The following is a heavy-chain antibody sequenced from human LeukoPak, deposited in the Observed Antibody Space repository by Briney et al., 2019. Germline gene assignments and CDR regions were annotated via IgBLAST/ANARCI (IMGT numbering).Heavy chain of an antibody. CDR2: ISGSGGST. CDR1: GFTFSSYA. CDR3: AKDRERGYSYGPGANWFDP. Sequence: PGGSLRLSCAASGFTFSSYAMSWVRQAPGKGLEWVSAISGSGGSTYYADSVKGRFTISRDNSKNTLYLQMNSLRAEDTAVYYCAKDRERGYSYGPGANWFDPWGQGTLVTVSS. J-gene: IGHJ5*02. D-gene: IGHD5-18*01. V-gene: IGHV3-23*01.